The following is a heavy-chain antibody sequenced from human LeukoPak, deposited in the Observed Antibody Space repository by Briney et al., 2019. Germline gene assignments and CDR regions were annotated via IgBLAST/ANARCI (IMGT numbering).Heavy chain of an antibody. Sequence: GGSLRLSCAASEFSFSDYSMNWVRQAPGKGLEWASYISSSSNTIYYADSVKGRFTISRDNAKNSLYLQMNSLRDEDTAVYYCARDGTDKIVAPRCFDYWGQGTLVTVSS. J-gene: IGHJ4*02. CDR3: ARDGTDKIVAPRCFDY. D-gene: IGHD3-22*01. V-gene: IGHV3-48*02. CDR2: ISSSSNTI. CDR1: EFSFSDYS.